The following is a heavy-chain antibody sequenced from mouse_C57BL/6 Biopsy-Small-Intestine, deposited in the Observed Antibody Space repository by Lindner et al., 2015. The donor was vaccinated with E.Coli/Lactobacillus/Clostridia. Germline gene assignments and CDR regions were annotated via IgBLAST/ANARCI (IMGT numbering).Heavy chain of an antibody. Sequence: SVKVSCKASGYSLTNYAITWVRQAPGHGLEVTGWISAYDSNTNYANEFLGRVTSTTDTSTSTAYMELGSLGSDDSAVYYCASHFSTADSSGYYNYWGQGTLVTVSS. CDR1: GYSLTNYA. D-gene: IGHD2-3*01. CDR2: ISAYDSNT. V-gene: IGHV1-50*01. J-gene: IGHJ4*01. CDR3: ASHFSTADSSGYYNY.